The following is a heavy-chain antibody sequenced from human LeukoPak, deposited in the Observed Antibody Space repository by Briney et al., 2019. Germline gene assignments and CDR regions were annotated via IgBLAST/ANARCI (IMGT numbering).Heavy chain of an antibody. V-gene: IGHV1-24*01. Sequence: ASVKVSCKVSGYSLKELSMHWVRQAPGKGLEWMGGFDPEEGETFYARQFQGRLTMTEDTSTDTAYMELRSLRSEDTAVYYCARSEGIAAPVDYWGQGTLVTVSS. J-gene: IGHJ4*02. CDR1: GYSLKELS. CDR3: ARSEGIAAPVDY. CDR2: FDPEEGET. D-gene: IGHD6-13*01.